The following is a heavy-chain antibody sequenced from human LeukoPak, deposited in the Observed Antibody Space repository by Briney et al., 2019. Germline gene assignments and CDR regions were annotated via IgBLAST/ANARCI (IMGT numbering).Heavy chain of an antibody. CDR1: GFTFSSYG. V-gene: IGHV3-30*18. CDR3: AKADLPVVIPTAYFDY. CDR2: ISYDGSNK. D-gene: IGHD3-22*01. J-gene: IGHJ4*02. Sequence: GGSLRLSCAASGFTFSSYGMHWVRQAPGKGLEWVAVISYDGSNKYYADSVKGRFTISRDNSKNTLYLQMNSLRAEDTAVYYCAKADLPVVIPTAYFDYWGQGTLVTVSS.